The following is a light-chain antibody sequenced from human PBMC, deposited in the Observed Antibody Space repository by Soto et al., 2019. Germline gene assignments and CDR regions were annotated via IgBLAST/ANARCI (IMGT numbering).Light chain of an antibody. CDR2: LGS. CDR3: MQALQTPCT. J-gene: IGKJ2*02. Sequence: DIVMTQSPLSLPVTPGEPASISCRSSQSLLHSNGYNYLDWYLQKPGQSPQLLIYLGSNRASGVPDRFSRSGSGTDVTLKISRVEAEDVGVYYCMQALQTPCTFGQGTKLEIK. V-gene: IGKV2-28*01. CDR1: QSLLHSNGYNY.